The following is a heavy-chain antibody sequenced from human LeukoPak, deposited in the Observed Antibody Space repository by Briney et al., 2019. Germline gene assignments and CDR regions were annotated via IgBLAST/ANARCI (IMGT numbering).Heavy chain of an antibody. CDR2: IYYTGST. D-gene: IGHD3-10*01. CDR3: ARRSWYVDY. CDR1: GGSISSFY. J-gene: IGHJ4*02. V-gene: IGHV4-59*08. Sequence: SETLSLTCTVSGGSISSFYWSWIRQPPGKGLEWIGYIYYTGSTDYNPSLKSRVTIPVDTSKNQFSLKLSSVTAADTAVYYCARRSWYVDYWGQGTLVSVSS.